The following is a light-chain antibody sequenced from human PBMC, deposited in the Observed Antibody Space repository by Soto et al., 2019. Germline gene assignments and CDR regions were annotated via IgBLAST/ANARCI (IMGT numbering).Light chain of an antibody. Sequence: DIQMTQSPSTLSASVGDRVTITCRASQTISSWLAWYQQKPGKAPKLLIFDVSSLESGVPSRFSGSGSGTECTLTIRSLQTDDFATYCCHQYNSFPYTFGQGTKLEIK. V-gene: IGKV1-5*01. CDR3: HQYNSFPYT. CDR1: QTISSW. CDR2: DVS. J-gene: IGKJ2*01.